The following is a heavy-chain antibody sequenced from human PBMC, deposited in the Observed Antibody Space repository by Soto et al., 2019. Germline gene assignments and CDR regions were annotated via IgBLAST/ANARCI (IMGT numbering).Heavy chain of an antibody. D-gene: IGHD2-2*02. J-gene: IGHJ6*02. CDR3: TSGLRYNLYYGMDV. CDR2: IYPGDPDT. Sequence: GESLKISCNGSGYSFTIYWVGWVRQMPGKGLEWMGIIYPGDPDTRYSPSFEGQVTISADKSISTAYLQWNSLKASDTAMYYCTSGLRYNLYYGMDVWGQGTTVTVSS. V-gene: IGHV5-51*01. CDR1: GYSFTIYW.